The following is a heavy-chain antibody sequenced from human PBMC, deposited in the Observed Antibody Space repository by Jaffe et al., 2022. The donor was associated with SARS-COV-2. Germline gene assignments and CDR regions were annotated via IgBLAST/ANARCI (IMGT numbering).Heavy chain of an antibody. J-gene: IGHJ4*02. D-gene: IGHD6-19*01. CDR2: IYYSGST. V-gene: IGHV4-39*01. CDR1: GGSISSSRYY. CDR3: ARISSGWYGPYDY. Sequence: QLQLQESGPGLVKPSETLSLTCTVSGGSISSSRYYWGWIRQPPGKGLEWIGSIYYSGSTYYNPSLKSRVTISVDTSKNQFSLKVRSVTAADTAVYYCARISSGWYGPYDYWGQGTLVTVSS.